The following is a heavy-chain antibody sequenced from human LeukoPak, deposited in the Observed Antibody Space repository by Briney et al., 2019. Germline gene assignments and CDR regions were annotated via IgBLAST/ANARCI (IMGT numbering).Heavy chain of an antibody. D-gene: IGHD6-19*01. CDR3: AREDSSGWAGVYYFDY. CDR1: GFTFSSYS. Sequence: PGGSLRLSCAASGFTFSSYSMNWVRQAPGKGLEWVSSISSSSSYICYADSVKGRFTISRDNAKNSLYLQMNSLRAGDTAVYYCAREDSSGWAGVYYFDYWGQGTLVSVSS. J-gene: IGHJ4*02. V-gene: IGHV3-21*01. CDR2: ISSSSSYI.